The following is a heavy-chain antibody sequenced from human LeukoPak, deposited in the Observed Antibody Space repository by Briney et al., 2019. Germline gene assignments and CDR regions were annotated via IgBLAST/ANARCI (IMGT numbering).Heavy chain of an antibody. V-gene: IGHV3-48*02. J-gene: IGHJ5*02. Sequence: GGSLRLSCAVSGFTFSSYSMNWVRPAPGKGLEWILYISSSSTTIYYADSVTGRFTIARDNAKNSLYLQMNSLRDEDTAVYYCARDKKSYNYGSGYWFDPWGQGTLVTVSS. D-gene: IGHD3-10*01. CDR1: GFTFSSYS. CDR3: ARDKKSYNYGSGYWFDP. CDR2: ISSSSTTI.